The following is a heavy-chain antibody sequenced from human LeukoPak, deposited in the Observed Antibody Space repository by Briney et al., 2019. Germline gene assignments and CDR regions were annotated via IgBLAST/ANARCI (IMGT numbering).Heavy chain of an antibody. CDR3: ARQGHYYDSSGYYRPFDY. V-gene: IGHV4-39*01. Sequence: SETLSLTCTVSGGSISSSSYYWGWIRQPPGKGLEWIGSIYYSGSTYYNPSLKSRVTISVDTSKNQFSPKLSSVTAADTAVYYCARQGHYYDSSGYYRPFDYWGQGTLVTVSS. J-gene: IGHJ4*02. D-gene: IGHD3-22*01. CDR1: GGSISSSSYY. CDR2: IYYSGST.